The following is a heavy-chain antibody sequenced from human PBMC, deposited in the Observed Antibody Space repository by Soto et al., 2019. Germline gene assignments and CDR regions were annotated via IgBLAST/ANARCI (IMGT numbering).Heavy chain of an antibody. V-gene: IGHV3-30-3*01. Sequence: GSLRLSCAASGFTFSSYAMHWVRQAPGKGLEWVAVISYDGSNKYYADSVKGRFTISRDNSKNTLYLQMNSLRAEDTAVYYCARNNPVGPKNAFDIWGQGTMVTVSS. D-gene: IGHD1-1*01. CDR1: GFTFSSYA. CDR3: ARNNPVGPKNAFDI. CDR2: ISYDGSNK. J-gene: IGHJ3*02.